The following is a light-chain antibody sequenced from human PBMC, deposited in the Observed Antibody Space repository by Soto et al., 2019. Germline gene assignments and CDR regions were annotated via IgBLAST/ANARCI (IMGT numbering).Light chain of an antibody. V-gene: IGKV3-20*01. CDR2: GAS. Sequence: EIVLTQSPGTLSLSPGERATLSCRASQSISSSYLTWYQHKPGQAPRLIIYGASSRATGIPDRFSGSGSGTDFTLTISRLEPEDFAVYYCQQYGSSSYTFGQGTQLEIK. CDR3: QQYGSSSYT. CDR1: QSISSSY. J-gene: IGKJ2*01.